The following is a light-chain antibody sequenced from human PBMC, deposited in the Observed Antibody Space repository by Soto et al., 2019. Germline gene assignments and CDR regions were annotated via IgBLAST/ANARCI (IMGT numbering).Light chain of an antibody. CDR1: TGAVTNGHY. V-gene: IGLV7-46*01. CDR3: LLSYNGPYV. Sequence: QAVVTQEPSLTVSPGGTVTLTCGSITGAVTNGHYPYWSQQKPGQAPRTLIYDTTNRHSWTPARFSGSLLGGKAALTLAGAQPEDEAEYYCLLSYNGPYVFGTGTKVTVL. J-gene: IGLJ1*01. CDR2: DTT.